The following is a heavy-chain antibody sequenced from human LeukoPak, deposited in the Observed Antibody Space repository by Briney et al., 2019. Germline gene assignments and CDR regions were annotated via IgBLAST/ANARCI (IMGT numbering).Heavy chain of an antibody. CDR1: SGAISGFY. J-gene: IGHJ4*02. D-gene: IGHD3-22*01. CDR3: ASGPATYYHDSGGPPFDY. Sequence: TETLSLTCIVSSGAISGFYWTWIRQPPGKGLEWIGYIYSSGSTNYNLSLKSRVTMSIDTSKKQFSLTVSSVTAADTAFYYCASGPATYYHDSGGPPFDYWGQGTLVTVSS. V-gene: IGHV4-59*01. CDR2: IYSSGST.